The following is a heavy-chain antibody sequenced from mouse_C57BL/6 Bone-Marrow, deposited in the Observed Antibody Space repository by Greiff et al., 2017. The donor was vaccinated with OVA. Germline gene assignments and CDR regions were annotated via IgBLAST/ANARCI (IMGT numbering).Heavy chain of an antibody. J-gene: IGHJ2*01. CDR2: IYPGDGDT. CDR3: ARSIWLRRRDFDY. Sequence: QVQLQQSGAELVKPGASVKISCKASGYAFSSYWMNWVKQRPGKGLEWIGQIYPGDGDTNYNGKFKGKATLTADKSSSTAYMQLSSLTSEDSAVYFCARSIWLRRRDFDYWGQGTTLTVSS. CDR1: GYAFSSYW. D-gene: IGHD2-2*01. V-gene: IGHV1-80*01.